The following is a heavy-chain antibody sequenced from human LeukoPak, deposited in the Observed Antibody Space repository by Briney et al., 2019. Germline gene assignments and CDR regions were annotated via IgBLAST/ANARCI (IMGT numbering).Heavy chain of an antibody. D-gene: IGHD3-10*01. CDR2: LYSGDST. V-gene: IGHV3-53*01. CDR3: ARVGDHYHWYLDL. Sequence: GGSLRLSCAASGFTVSTKYMNWVRQDPGKGLEWVSILYSGDSTYYADSVKGRFIVSRDNSKNTLYLQMNALRADDTAVYYCARVGDHYHWYLDLWGRGTLVTVSS. J-gene: IGHJ2*01. CDR1: GFTVSTKY.